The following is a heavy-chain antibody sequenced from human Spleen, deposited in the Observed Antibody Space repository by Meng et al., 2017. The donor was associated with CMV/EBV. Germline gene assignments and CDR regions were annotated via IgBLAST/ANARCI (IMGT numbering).Heavy chain of an antibody. D-gene: IGHD3-3*01. V-gene: IGHV4-61*01. CDR1: GGSVSSGSYY. Sequence: GSLRLSCTVSGGSVSSGSYYWSWIRQPPGKGLEWIGYIYYSGSTNYNPSLKSRVTISVDTSKNQFSLKLSSVTAADTAVYYCARSPRRRITIFGVGPDIWGQGTMVTVSS. J-gene: IGHJ3*02. CDR3: ARSPRRRITIFGVGPDI. CDR2: IYYSGST.